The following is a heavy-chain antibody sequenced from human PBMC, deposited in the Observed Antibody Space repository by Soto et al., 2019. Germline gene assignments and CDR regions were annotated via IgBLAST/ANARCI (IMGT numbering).Heavy chain of an antibody. D-gene: IGHD3-10*01. CDR3: ARGLILWFGELSRRGGYYYYMDV. CDR1: GGTFSGYY. CDR2: INDSGST. Sequence: QVQLQQWGAGLLKPSETLSLTCAVYGGTFSGYYWIWIRQTPGKGLEWIGEINDSGSTNNNPSLKSRVTILVDTPKNQFSLKLSSVTAADTAVYYCARGLILWFGELSRRGGYYYYMDVWGKGTTVTVSS. V-gene: IGHV4-34*01. J-gene: IGHJ6*03.